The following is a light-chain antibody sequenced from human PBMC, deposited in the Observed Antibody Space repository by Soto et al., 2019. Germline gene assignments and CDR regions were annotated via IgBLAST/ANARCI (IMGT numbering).Light chain of an antibody. CDR3: QQSYSTPIT. CDR1: QSISSY. V-gene: IGKV1-39*01. J-gene: IGKJ5*01. CDR2: AAS. Sequence: DIQMTQSPSSLSASVGDRVTITCRASQSISSYLNWYQQKPGKAPKLLICAASSLQSGVPSRFSGSGSGTDFTLTISSLQPEDFVTYYCQQSYSTPITCGEGTRLEIK.